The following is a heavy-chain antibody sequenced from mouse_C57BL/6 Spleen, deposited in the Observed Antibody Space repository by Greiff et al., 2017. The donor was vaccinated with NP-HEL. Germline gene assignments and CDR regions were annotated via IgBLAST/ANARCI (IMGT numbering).Heavy chain of an antibody. CDR1: GFTFSDYG. CDR3: ARGGLGGYFDV. D-gene: IGHD3-3*01. J-gene: IGHJ1*03. CDR2: ISSGSSTI. V-gene: IGHV5-17*01. Sequence: EVMLVESGGGLVKPGGSLKLSCAASGFTFSDYGMHWVRQAPEKGLEWVAYISSGSSTIYYADTVKGRFTISRDNAKNTLFLQMTSLRSEDTAMYYCARGGLGGYFDVWGTGTTVTVSS.